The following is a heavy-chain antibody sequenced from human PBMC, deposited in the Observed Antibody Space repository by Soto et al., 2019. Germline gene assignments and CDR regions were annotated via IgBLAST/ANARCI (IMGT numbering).Heavy chain of an antibody. V-gene: IGHV3-30-3*01. CDR2: ISYDGSNK. CDR3: ARDLSRFLEWVYGMNG. J-gene: IGHJ6*02. Sequence: HPGGSLRLSCAASGSTFSSYAMHWARQAPGKGPEWAAVISYDGSNKYYADSVKGRFTISRDNSKNTLYLQMNSLRAEDTAVYYCARDLSRFLEWVYGMNGWGQGTTVTVSS. CDR1: GSTFSSYA. D-gene: IGHD3-3*01.